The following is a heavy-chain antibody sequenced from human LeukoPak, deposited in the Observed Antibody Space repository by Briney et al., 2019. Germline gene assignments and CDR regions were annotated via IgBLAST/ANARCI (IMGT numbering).Heavy chain of an antibody. CDR1: GYTFTGYY. D-gene: IGHD1-26*01. CDR2: INPNSGGT. CDR3: ARSGVGATTNFDY. V-gene: IGHV1-2*02. J-gene: IGHJ4*02. Sequence: ASVKVSCKASGYTFTGYYMHWVRQAPGQGLEWMGWINPNSGGTNYAQKFQGRVTMTRDTSTSTAYMELSRLRSDDTAVYYCARSGVGATTNFDYWGQGTLVTVSS.